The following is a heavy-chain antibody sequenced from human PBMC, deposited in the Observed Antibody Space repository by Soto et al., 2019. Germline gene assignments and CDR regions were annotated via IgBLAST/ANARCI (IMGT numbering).Heavy chain of an antibody. D-gene: IGHD2-15*01. CDR2: IRDFASSGAI. CDR1: GFTFTTAW. V-gene: IGHV3-48*01. Sequence: GSLRLSCAASGFTFTTAWLNWVRQAPGKGLEWISYIRDFASSGAISYTDSVKGRFTISRDNAKNSLYLQMNSLRAEDTAVYYCVRDQWYAFDVWGQGTVVTVSS. J-gene: IGHJ3*01. CDR3: VRDQWYAFDV.